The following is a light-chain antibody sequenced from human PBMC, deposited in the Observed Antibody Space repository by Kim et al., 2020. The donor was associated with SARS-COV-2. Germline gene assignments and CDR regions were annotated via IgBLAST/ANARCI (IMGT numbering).Light chain of an antibody. CDR3: TSYTSSSTPVV. CDR1: SSDVGGYNY. Sequence: QSALTQPASVSGSPGQSITISCTGTSSDVGGYNYVSLYQQHPGKAPKLMIYDVSNRPSGVSNRFSGSKSGNTASLTISGLQAEDEADYYCTSYTSSSTPVVFGGGTQLTVL. V-gene: IGLV2-14*03. CDR2: DVS. J-gene: IGLJ2*01.